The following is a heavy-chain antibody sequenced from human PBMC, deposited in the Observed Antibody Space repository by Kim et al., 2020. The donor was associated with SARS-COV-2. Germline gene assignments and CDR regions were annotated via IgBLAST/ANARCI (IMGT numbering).Heavy chain of an antibody. V-gene: IGHV4-39*01. CDR1: GGSISSSSYY. D-gene: IGHD6-13*01. Sequence: SETLSLTCTVSGGSISSSSYYWGWIRQPPGKGLEWIGSIYYSGSTYYNPSLKSRVTISVDTSKNQFSLKLSSVTAADTAVYYCARHKEPTSSSWSRTTTKETYWFDPWGQGTLVTVSS. CDR3: ARHKEPTSSSWSRTTTKETYWFDP. CDR2: IYYSGST. J-gene: IGHJ5*02.